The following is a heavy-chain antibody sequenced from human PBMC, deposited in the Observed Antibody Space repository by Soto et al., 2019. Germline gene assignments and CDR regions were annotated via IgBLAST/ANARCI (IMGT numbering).Heavy chain of an antibody. CDR1: GYSFTSYC. V-gene: IGHV5-51*01. Sequence: PGESLKISCKGSGYSFTSYCIGWVRQMPGKGLEWMGIIYPGDSDTRYSPSFQGQVTISADKSISTAYLQWSSLKASDTAMYYCAGNPSYDILTIYGMDVWGQGSTITV. D-gene: IGHD3-9*01. CDR2: IYPGDSDT. CDR3: AGNPSYDILTIYGMDV. J-gene: IGHJ6*02.